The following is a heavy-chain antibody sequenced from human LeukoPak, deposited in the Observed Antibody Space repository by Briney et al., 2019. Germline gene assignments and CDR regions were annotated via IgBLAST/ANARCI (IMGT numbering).Heavy chain of an antibody. V-gene: IGHV1-18*01. CDR2: ISAYNGNT. Sequence: ASVKVSCKASGYTFTSYGISWVRQAPGQGLEWMGWISAYNGNTNYAQKLQGRVTMTTDTSTSTAYMELRSLRSDDTAVYYCARGGARASSGYYSGVYDYWGQGTLVTVSS. J-gene: IGHJ4*02. D-gene: IGHD3-22*01. CDR3: ARGGARASSGYYSGVYDY. CDR1: GYTFTSYG.